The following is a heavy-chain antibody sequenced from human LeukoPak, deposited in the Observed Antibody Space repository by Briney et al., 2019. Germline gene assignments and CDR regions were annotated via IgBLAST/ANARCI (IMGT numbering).Heavy chain of an antibody. Sequence: ASVKVSCKASGYTFTDYYMHWVRQAPGQGLEWMGWINPKSAGTNYAQKFQGRVTMTRDMSISTAYMELSRLRSDDTAVYYCASVCSSTNCYDSDYWGQGTLVTVSS. V-gene: IGHV1-2*02. CDR3: ASVCSSTNCYDSDY. CDR2: INPKSAGT. J-gene: IGHJ4*02. CDR1: GYTFTDYY. D-gene: IGHD2-2*01.